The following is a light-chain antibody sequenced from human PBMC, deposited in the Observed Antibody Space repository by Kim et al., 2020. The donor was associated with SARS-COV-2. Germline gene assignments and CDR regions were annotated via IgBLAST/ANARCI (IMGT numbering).Light chain of an antibody. V-gene: IGKV4-1*01. Sequence: RDTIKCKYSQSVLYSSNNKNFLAGYQQKQGQPPKVLIYWASTRESGVPDRFSGSGSATDFTLTISSVQAEDVAVYFCQQYFSSPYTFGQGTKLEI. CDR1: QSVLYSSNNKNF. CDR2: WAS. CDR3: QQYFSSPYT. J-gene: IGKJ2*01.